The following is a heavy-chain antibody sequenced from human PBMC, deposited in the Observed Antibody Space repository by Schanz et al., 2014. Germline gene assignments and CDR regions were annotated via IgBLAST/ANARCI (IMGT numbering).Heavy chain of an antibody. V-gene: IGHV4-59*08. CDR3: ARLGVGDKAYYYYGTDV. CDR1: GVSIGGYY. J-gene: IGHJ6*02. CDR2: IFFSGST. Sequence: QVQLQESGPGLVKPSETLSLTCTVSGVSIGGYYWSWIRQPPGKGLEWIGYIFFSGSTTYNPSFNSRVTISVEFSKTHFALTLSSVTAADTAVYYCARLGVGDKAYYYYGTDVWGQGTTVLVSS. D-gene: IGHD1-26*01.